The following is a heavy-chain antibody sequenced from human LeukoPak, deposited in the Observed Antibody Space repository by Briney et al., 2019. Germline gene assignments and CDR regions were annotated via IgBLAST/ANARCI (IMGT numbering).Heavy chain of an antibody. Sequence: ASVKVSCKASGGTFSSYAISWVRQAPGQGLEWMGGIIPIFGTANYAQKFQGRVTITADESTSTAYMELSSLRSEDTAVYYCASLLTYYYDSGDLGHWGQGTLVTVSS. CDR2: IIPIFGTA. D-gene: IGHD3-22*01. CDR3: ASLLTYYYDSGDLGH. J-gene: IGHJ4*02. V-gene: IGHV1-69*13. CDR1: GGTFSSYA.